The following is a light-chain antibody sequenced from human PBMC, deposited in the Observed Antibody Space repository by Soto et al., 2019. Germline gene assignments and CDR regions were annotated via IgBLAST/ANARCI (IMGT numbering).Light chain of an antibody. CDR1: QSVSSN. V-gene: IGKV3-15*01. CDR2: GAS. CDR3: QQYNNWPPSIT. J-gene: IGKJ5*01. Sequence: EIVMPQSPATLSVSPGARANLSCRASQSVSSNLAWYQQKPGQAPRLLIYGASTRATGIPARFSGSGSGTEFTLTISSLQSEDFAVYYGQQYNNWPPSITFGQGTRLEIK.